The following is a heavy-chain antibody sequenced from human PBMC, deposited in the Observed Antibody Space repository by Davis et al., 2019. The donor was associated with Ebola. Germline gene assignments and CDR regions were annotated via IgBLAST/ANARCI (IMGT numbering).Heavy chain of an antibody. D-gene: IGHD6-6*01. V-gene: IGHV3-21*01. Sequence: PGGSLRLSCAASGFTFSSYSMNWVRQAPGKGLEWVSSISSSSSYIYYADSVKGRFTISRDDSKNTLYLQMNSLRAEDTAVYYCARLSSSIGLDPWGQGTLVTVSS. CDR3: ARLSSSIGLDP. CDR1: GFTFSSYS. J-gene: IGHJ5*02. CDR2: ISSSSSYI.